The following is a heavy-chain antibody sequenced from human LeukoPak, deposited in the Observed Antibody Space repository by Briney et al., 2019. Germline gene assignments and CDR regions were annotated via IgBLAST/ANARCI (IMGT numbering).Heavy chain of an antibody. CDR3: ARDNVVVPATIYD. CDR2: ISSSSTNI. V-gene: IGHV3-21*01. J-gene: IGHJ4*02. Sequence: GGSLRLSCTASGFPFSSYSMNWVRQAPGKGLEWVSSISSSSTNIYYADSVKGRFTISRDNAKNLLYLQMNSLRAEDTAVYYCARDNVVVPATIYDWGQGTLVTVSS. CDR1: GFPFSSYS. D-gene: IGHD2-2*01.